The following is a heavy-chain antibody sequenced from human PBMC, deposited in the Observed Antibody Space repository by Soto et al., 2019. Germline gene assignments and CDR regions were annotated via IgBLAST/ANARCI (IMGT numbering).Heavy chain of an antibody. V-gene: IGHV3-23*01. Sequence: EVHLLEFGGGLAQPGGSLTLSCAASGFTFSSYGMTWVRQAPGKGLEWVSAISGDGASIYYADSVKGRFTITRDNSKSQLSLQMDTLRADDTAVYYCATYVSCDRDGCHWHVASWGQGTLVSVSS. CDR1: GFTFSSYG. CDR3: ATYVSCDRDGCHWHVAS. CDR2: ISGDGASI. J-gene: IGHJ4*02. D-gene: IGHD3-16*01.